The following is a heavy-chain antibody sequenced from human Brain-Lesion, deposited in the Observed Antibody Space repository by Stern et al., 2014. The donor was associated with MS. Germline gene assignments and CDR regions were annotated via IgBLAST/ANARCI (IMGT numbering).Heavy chain of an antibody. CDR3: ARGRSRVHPPLDP. V-gene: IGHV4-30-2*01. CDR1: RYSITSAAFC. CDR2: MYYGGSP. J-gene: IGHJ5*02. Sequence: QLQLQQSGSGLVQPSQPLPLPCSPSRYSITSAAFCWTWIRRAPRKGLERNGYMYYGGSPLYNPSLRSRVNISVDTSKNQFSLRLNSVTAADTAVYYCARGRSRVHPPLDPWGQGTLVTVSS. D-gene: IGHD2-2*01.